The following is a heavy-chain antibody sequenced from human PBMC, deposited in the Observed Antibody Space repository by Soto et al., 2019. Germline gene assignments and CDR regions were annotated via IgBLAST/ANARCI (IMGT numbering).Heavy chain of an antibody. CDR1: GGSISSYY. D-gene: IGHD2-15*01. J-gene: IGHJ6*02. V-gene: IGHV4-59*08. Sequence: SETLSLTCTVSGGSISSYYWSWIRQPPGKGLEWIGCIYYGGSTNYNPSLKSRVTISVDTSKNQFSLKLSSVTAADTAVYYCARHLTYCSAGSCYSDFPYYGMDVWGQGTTVTVLL. CDR2: IYYGGST. CDR3: ARHLTYCSAGSCYSDFPYYGMDV.